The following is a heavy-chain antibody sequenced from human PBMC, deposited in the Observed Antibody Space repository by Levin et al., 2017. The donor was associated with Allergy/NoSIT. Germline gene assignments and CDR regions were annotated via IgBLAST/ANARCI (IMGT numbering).Heavy chain of an antibody. Sequence: GESLKISCKGSGYSFSTYSIAWVRQMPGRGLECMGTINPGDSNSRYSPSFEGQVTFSADKSISTVYLQWSSLKASDTAMYYCARRKLVPAGNDAFDVWGQGTMVSVSS. CDR3: ARRKLVPAGNDAFDV. J-gene: IGHJ3*01. CDR2: INPGDSNS. D-gene: IGHD2-2*01. CDR1: GYSFSTYS. V-gene: IGHV5-51*01.